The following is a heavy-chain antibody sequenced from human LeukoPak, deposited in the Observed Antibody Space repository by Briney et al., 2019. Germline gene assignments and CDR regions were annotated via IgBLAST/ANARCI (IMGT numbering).Heavy chain of an antibody. CDR2: IGGSGSST. J-gene: IGHJ4*02. CDR3: AKLWFGELGAVYFDY. D-gene: IGHD3-10*01. Sequence: GGSLRLSCAASGFGFSNYAMSWVRQAPGKGLEWASGIGGSGSSTYYADSVKGRFTISRDNSKNTLYLQMNSLRAEDTAVYYCAKLWFGELGAVYFDYWGQGTLVAVSS. CDR1: GFGFSNYA. V-gene: IGHV3-23*01.